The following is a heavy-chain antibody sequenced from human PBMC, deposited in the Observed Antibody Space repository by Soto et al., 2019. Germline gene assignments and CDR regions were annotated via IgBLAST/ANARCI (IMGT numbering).Heavy chain of an antibody. J-gene: IGHJ5*02. V-gene: IGHV1-8*01. CDR2: MNPNSGNT. CDR1: GYTFTSYD. CDR3: ARGYYDSSGYYFITLFDP. D-gene: IGHD3-22*01. Sequence: QVQLVQSGAEVKKPGASVKVSCKASGYTFTSYDINWVRQATGQGLEWMGWMNPNSGNTGYAQKFQGRVTMTRNTSISTAYMELSSLRSEDTAVYYCARGYYDSSGYYFITLFDPWGQGTLVTVSS.